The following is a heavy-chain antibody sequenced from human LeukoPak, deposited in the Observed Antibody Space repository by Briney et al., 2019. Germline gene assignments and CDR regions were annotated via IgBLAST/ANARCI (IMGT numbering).Heavy chain of an antibody. Sequence: GGSLRLSCAASGFTFSSYGLHWVRQAPGKGLEWVSVISYDGSNKYYADSVKGRFTISRDNSKNTLYMQMNSLRAEDTAVYYCAKSGQVFLPYYFDYWGQGTLVTVSS. D-gene: IGHD3-10*01. CDR3: AKSGQVFLPYYFDY. J-gene: IGHJ4*02. CDR1: GFTFSSYG. V-gene: IGHV3-30*18. CDR2: ISYDGSNK.